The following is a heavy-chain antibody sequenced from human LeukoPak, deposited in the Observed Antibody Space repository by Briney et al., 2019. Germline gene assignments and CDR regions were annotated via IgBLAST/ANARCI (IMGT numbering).Heavy chain of an antibody. D-gene: IGHD2-15*01. V-gene: IGHV4-39*07. CDR3: ARAVVAATPYWFDP. Sequence: SSETLSLTGTVSGGSISSSSYYWGWIRQPPGKGLEWIGSIYYSGSTYYNPSIKSRVTISVDTSKNQFSLKLSSVTAADTAVYYCARAVVAATPYWFDPWGQGTLVTVSS. CDR1: GGSISSSSYY. CDR2: IYYSGST. J-gene: IGHJ5*02.